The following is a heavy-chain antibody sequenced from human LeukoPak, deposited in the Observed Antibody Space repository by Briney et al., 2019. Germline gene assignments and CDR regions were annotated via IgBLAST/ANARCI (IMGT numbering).Heavy chain of an antibody. V-gene: IGHV4-39*01. Sequence: SETLSLTCFVSGGSTSSSGYYWGWIRQPPGKGLEWIGTVYYSGSTYYNPSLKSRVTISVDTSKNQFSLNLSSVTAADTAIYYCVRHEGPYSSGWPAGGYFDYWGQGILVTVSS. CDR3: VRHEGPYSSGWPAGGYFDY. D-gene: IGHD6-19*01. CDR2: VYYSGST. CDR1: GGSTSSSGYY. J-gene: IGHJ4*02.